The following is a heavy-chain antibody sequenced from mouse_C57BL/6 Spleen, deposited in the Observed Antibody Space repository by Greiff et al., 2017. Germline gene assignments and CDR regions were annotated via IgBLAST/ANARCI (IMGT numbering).Heavy chain of an antibody. CDR1: GFTFSDYG. Sequence: EVQLVESGGGLVQPGGSLKLSCAASGFTFSDYGMAWVRQAPRKGPEWVAFISNLAYSIYYADTVTGRFTISRENAKNTLYLEMSSLRSEDTAMYYCARHNWYVDVWGTGTTVTVSS. V-gene: IGHV5-15*01. CDR2: ISNLAYSI. J-gene: IGHJ1*03. CDR3: ARHNWYVDV.